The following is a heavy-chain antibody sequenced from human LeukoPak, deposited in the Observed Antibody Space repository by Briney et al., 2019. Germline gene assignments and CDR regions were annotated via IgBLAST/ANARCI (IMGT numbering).Heavy chain of an antibody. J-gene: IGHJ6*02. CDR3: TTDANPPTVTPTYYYYGMDV. Sequence: GGSLRLSCAASGFXFSHAWISWVRQAPGKGLEWVGLIKSRTDGGTTDYAAPVKGRFTISRDDSKNTLYLQMNSLKTEDTAVYYCTTDANPPTVTPTYYYYGMDVWGQGTTVTVSS. V-gene: IGHV3-15*01. CDR1: GFXFSHAW. CDR2: IKSRTDGGTT. D-gene: IGHD4-11*01.